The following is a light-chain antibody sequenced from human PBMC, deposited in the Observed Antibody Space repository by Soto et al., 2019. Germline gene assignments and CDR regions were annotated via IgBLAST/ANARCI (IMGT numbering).Light chain of an antibody. CDR2: GAS. J-gene: IGKJ4*01. Sequence: EIVMTQSPATLSVSPGERATLSCRASQSVSSNLAWYQQKPGQAPRLLIYGASTRATGIPARFSGSGSGTEFTLTISSLQSEDFAVYYCQQCSKLTFGGGTKVEIK. V-gene: IGKV3-15*01. CDR1: QSVSSN. CDR3: QQCSKLT.